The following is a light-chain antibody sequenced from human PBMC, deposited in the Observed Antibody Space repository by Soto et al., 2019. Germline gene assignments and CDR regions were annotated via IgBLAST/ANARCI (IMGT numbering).Light chain of an antibody. J-gene: IGKJ1*01. CDR2: DAS. Sequence: EIVMTQSPATLSVSPGEGATLSCRPSQSVDKDLAWYRQKPGQAPSLLVYDASTRATGVPARFSGSGSGTEFTPTITSLQSEDFAVYFCHQYNKWPRTFGRGTKVEI. CDR1: QSVDKD. V-gene: IGKV3-15*01. CDR3: HQYNKWPRT.